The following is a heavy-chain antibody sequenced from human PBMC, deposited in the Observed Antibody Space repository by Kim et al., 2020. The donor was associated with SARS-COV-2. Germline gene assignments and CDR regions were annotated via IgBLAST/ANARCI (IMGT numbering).Heavy chain of an antibody. CDR1: GFTFSNYA. V-gene: IGHV3-23*01. CDR2: ISGSGGST. D-gene: IGHD2-15*01. Sequence: GGSLRLSCAASGFTFSNYAMSWVRQAPGKGLEWVSAISGSGGSTYYADSVKGRFTISRDNSKNTLYLQMNGLRAEDTAVYYCAKDPPGYCSGGSCYYFDYWGQGTLVTVSS. CDR3: AKDPPGYCSGGSCYYFDY. J-gene: IGHJ4*02.